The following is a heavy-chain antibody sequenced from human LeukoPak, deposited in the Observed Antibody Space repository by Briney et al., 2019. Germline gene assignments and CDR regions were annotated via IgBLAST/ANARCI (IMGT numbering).Heavy chain of an antibody. CDR3: ARTEYCSSTSCPFDP. J-gene: IGHJ5*02. D-gene: IGHD2-2*01. CDR2: IYYSGST. V-gene: IGHV4-39*07. Sequence: SETLSLTCTVSGGSISSSSYYWGWIRQPPGKGLEWIGSIYYSGSTYYNPSLKSRVTISVDTSKNQFSLKLSSVTAADTAVYYCARTEYCSSTSCPFDPWGQGTLVTVSS. CDR1: GGSISSSSYY.